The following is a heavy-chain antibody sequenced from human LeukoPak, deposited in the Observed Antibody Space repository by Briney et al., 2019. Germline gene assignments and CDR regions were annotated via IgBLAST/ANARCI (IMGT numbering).Heavy chain of an antibody. CDR3: AREEDGGWYNLFGY. Sequence: ASVKVSCKASGYTFTSYGISWVRQAPGQGLEWMGWISAYNGNTNYAQKLQGRVTMTTDTSTSTAYMELRSLRSDDTAVYYCAREEDGGWYNLFGYWGQGTLVTVSS. J-gene: IGHJ4*02. CDR2: ISAYNGNT. D-gene: IGHD6-19*01. V-gene: IGHV1-18*01. CDR1: GYTFTSYG.